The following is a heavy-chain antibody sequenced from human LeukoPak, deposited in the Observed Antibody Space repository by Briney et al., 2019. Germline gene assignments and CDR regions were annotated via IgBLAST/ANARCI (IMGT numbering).Heavy chain of an antibody. CDR3: ASYYYGSGSYLGH. J-gene: IGHJ5*02. Sequence: SVKVSCKASGGTFSSYVISWVRQAPGQGLEWMGRIIPIFGTANYAQKFQGRVTITTDESTSTAYMELSSLRSEDTAVYYCASYYYGSGSYLGHWGQGTLVTVSS. V-gene: IGHV1-69*05. CDR1: GGTFSSYV. D-gene: IGHD3-10*01. CDR2: IIPIFGTA.